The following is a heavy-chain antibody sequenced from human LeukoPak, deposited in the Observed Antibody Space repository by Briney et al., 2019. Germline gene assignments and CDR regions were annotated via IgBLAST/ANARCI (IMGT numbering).Heavy chain of an antibody. CDR2: INPNSAGT. Sequence: ASVKVSCKASGYTFTDYYVHWVRQAPGQGLEWIGWINPNSAGTNYAQKFQGRVTMTRDTSISTAYMELSRLRSDDTAVYYCAREGPIVGATHLVDYWGQGTLVTVSS. D-gene: IGHD1-26*01. CDR3: AREGPIVGATHLVDY. J-gene: IGHJ4*02. V-gene: IGHV1-2*02. CDR1: GYTFTDYY.